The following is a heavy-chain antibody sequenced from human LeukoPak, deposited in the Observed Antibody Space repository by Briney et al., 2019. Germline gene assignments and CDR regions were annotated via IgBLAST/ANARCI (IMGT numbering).Heavy chain of an antibody. Sequence: GGSLRLSCAASGFTFSSYGMSWVRQAPGKGLEWVSTISGGGGSTYYADSVKGRFTISRDNSKNTLYLHMKSLRAEDTAVYYCARDLWSSGWYRYYYYYMDVWGKGTTVTVSS. V-gene: IGHV3-23*01. CDR1: GFTFSSYG. CDR2: ISGGGGST. D-gene: IGHD6-19*01. CDR3: ARDLWSSGWYRYYYYYMDV. J-gene: IGHJ6*03.